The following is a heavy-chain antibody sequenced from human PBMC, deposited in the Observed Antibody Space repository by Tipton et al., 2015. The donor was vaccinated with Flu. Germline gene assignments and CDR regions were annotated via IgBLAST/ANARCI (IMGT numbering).Heavy chain of an antibody. V-gene: IGHV3-74*01. J-gene: IGHJ4*02. D-gene: IGHD6-19*01. CDR1: GFSFSNW. CDR3: ARGPSAWYDYFKY. Sequence: GSLRLSCVDSGFSFSNWMYWVRQAPGKGPVWVARMSFDGSTTSYEDSVRGRFTISRDNAKNTLYLQMNSLRGDDTAVYYCARGPSAWYDYFKYWGQGTLVTVSS. CDR2: MSFDGSTT.